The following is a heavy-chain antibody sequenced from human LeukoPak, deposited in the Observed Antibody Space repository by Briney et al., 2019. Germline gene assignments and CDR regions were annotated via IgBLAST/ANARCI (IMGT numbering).Heavy chain of an antibody. Sequence: GGSLRLSCAASGFTFSSYWMSWVRQAPRKGLEWVANIKQDGSEKYYVDSVKGRFTISRDNAKNSLYLQMNSLRAEDTAVYYCAREVEWELLGCFDYWGQGTLVTVSS. V-gene: IGHV3-7*01. D-gene: IGHD1-26*01. J-gene: IGHJ4*02. CDR3: AREVEWELLGCFDY. CDR1: GFTFSSYW. CDR2: IKQDGSEK.